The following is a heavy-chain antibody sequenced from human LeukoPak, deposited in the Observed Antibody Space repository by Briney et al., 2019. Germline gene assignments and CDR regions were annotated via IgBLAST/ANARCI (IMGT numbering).Heavy chain of an antibody. V-gene: IGHV4-30-4*08. J-gene: IGHJ4*02. CDR2: IYYSGST. CDR1: GGSISSGDYY. D-gene: IGHD4-23*01. Sequence: SETLSLTCTVSGGSISSGDYYWSWIRQPPGKGLEWIGYIYYSGSTYYNPSLKSRVTISVDTSKNQFSLKLSSVTAANTAVYYCARDPAYGGNPGFDYWGQGTLVTVSS. CDR3: ARDPAYGGNPGFDY.